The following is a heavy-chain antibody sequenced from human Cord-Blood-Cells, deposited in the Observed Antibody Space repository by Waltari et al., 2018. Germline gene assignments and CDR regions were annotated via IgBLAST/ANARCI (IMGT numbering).Heavy chain of an antibody. Sequence: QVQLQQGGAGLLKPSETLSLTCAVFGGSFSGYYWSWIPQPPGKGLEWIGGINHSGITNYNPSLKSRVTITVDTSKNQFSLKLSSVTAADTAVYYCARGGEQLIYWYFDLWGRGTLVTVSS. CDR2: INHSGIT. V-gene: IGHV4-34*01. D-gene: IGHD6-6*01. CDR3: ARGGEQLIYWYFDL. J-gene: IGHJ2*01. CDR1: GGSFSGYY.